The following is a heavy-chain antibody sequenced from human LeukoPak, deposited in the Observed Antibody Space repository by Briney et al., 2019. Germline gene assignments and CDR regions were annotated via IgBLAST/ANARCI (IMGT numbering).Heavy chain of an antibody. V-gene: IGHV3-21*04. CDR1: GFTFSSYS. J-gene: IGHJ4*02. CDR2: ISSSSSYI. D-gene: IGHD3-22*01. Sequence: GGSLRLSCAASGFTFSSYSVNWVRQAPGKGLEWVSSISSSSSYIYYADSVKGRFTISRDNSKNTLYLHMNSLRVDDTAVYFCAYYDSSGYYYGRLRYWGQGTPVTVSS. CDR3: AYYDSSGYYYGRLRY.